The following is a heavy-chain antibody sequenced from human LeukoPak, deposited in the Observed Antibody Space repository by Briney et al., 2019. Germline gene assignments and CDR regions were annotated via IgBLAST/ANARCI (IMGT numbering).Heavy chain of an antibody. CDR2: IYHSGST. Sequence: SQTLSLTCTVSGGSISSGGYYWSWIRQPPGKGLEWIGYIYHSGSTYYNPSLKSRVTISVDRSKNQFSLKLSSVTAADTAVYYCAGDYGGNGRGMFDYWGQGTLVTVSS. D-gene: IGHD4-23*01. V-gene: IGHV4-30-2*01. J-gene: IGHJ4*02. CDR1: GGSISSGGYY. CDR3: AGDYGGNGRGMFDY.